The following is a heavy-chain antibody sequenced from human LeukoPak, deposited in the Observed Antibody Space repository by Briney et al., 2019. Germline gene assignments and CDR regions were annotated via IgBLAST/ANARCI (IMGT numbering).Heavy chain of an antibody. V-gene: IGHV1-69*04. Sequence: GASVKVSCKASGGTFNHFGINWVRQAPGHGLEWMGRIIPILDLTKHAPKIQDRVTITADKSTSTAYMELNSLRSEDTAVYFCARDSGRPPTSFDYWGQGTLVTVSS. CDR1: GGTFNHFG. CDR3: ARDSGRPPTSFDY. J-gene: IGHJ4*02. D-gene: IGHD1-1*01. CDR2: IIPILDLT.